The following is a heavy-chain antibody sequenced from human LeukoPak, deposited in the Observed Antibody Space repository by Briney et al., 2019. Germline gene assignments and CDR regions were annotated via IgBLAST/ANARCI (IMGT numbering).Heavy chain of an antibody. J-gene: IGHJ5*02. D-gene: IGHD6-13*01. CDR2: IYTSGST. Sequence: SETLSLTCTVSGGSISSDYWSWIRQPDGKGLEWIGRIYTSGSTNYNPSLKSRVSMSVDTSTNQFSLKLSSVTAADTAVYYCARDSLVPPNGWFDPWGQGTLVIVS. CDR3: ARDSLVPPNGWFDP. V-gene: IGHV4-4*07. CDR1: GGSISSDY.